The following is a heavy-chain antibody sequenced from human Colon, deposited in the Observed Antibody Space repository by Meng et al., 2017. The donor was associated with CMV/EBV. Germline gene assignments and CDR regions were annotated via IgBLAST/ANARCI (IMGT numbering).Heavy chain of an antibody. Sequence: SETLSLTCTVSGVSISTGGYYWNWIRQHPGKGPEWIGYIHYSGRNDYNPSLKSRVTISPDYSKNQVSLKLTSVTAADTAVYFCARRGAWGDYYGWDVWGPGTTVTVSS. J-gene: IGHJ6*02. CDR1: GVSISTGGYY. CDR3: ARRGAWGDYYGWDV. V-gene: IGHV4-31*03. CDR2: IHYSGRN. D-gene: IGHD7-27*01.